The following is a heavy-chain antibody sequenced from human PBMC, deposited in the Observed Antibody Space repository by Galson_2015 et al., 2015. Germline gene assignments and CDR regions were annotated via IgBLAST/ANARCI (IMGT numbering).Heavy chain of an antibody. D-gene: IGHD3-16*01. V-gene: IGHV3-23*01. CDR1: GFTFSSYA. Sequence: SLRLSCAASGFTFSSYAMSWVRQAPGKGLEWVSAISGSGGSTYYADSVKGRFTISRDNSKNTLYLQMNSLRAEDTAVYYCAKSRFGGGRFDYWGQGTLVTVSS. CDR3: AKSRFGGGRFDY. J-gene: IGHJ4*02. CDR2: ISGSGGST.